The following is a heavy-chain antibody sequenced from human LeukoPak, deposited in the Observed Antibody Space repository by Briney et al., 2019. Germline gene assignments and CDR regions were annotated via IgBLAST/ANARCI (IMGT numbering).Heavy chain of an antibody. Sequence: SETLSLTCTVSGGSISSYYWSWIRQPAGKGLEWIGRIYISGSTNYNPSLKSRVTMSVDTSKNQFSLKLSSVTAADTAVYYCARAESYYDILTGANWFDPWGQGTLVTVSS. V-gene: IGHV4-4*07. CDR1: GGSISSYY. J-gene: IGHJ5*02. D-gene: IGHD3-9*01. CDR2: IYISGST. CDR3: ARAESYYDILTGANWFDP.